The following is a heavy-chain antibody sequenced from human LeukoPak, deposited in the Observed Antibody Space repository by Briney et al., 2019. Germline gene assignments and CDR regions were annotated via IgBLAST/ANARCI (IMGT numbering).Heavy chain of an antibody. V-gene: IGHV4-61*02. CDR1: GGSISSGDYY. CDR3: ARFADYAATYYFDY. Sequence: PSETLSLTCTVSGGSISSGDYYWSWIRQPAGKGLEWIGRIYSSGSTNYNPSLKSRVTISVDTSKNQFSLKLSSVTAADTAVYYCARFADYAATYYFDYWGQGTLVTVSS. CDR2: IYSSGST. D-gene: IGHD4/OR15-4a*01. J-gene: IGHJ4*02.